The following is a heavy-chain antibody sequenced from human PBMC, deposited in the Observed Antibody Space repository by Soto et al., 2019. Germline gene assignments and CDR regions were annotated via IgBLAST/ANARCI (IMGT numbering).Heavy chain of an antibody. D-gene: IGHD1-26*01. CDR2: INAGNGNT. Sequence: QVQLVQSGAEVKKPGASVKVSCKASGYTFTSYAMHWVRQAPGQRLEWMGWINAGNGNTKYSQKFQGRVTITRDTSASTAYRELSSLRSEDTAVYYCARDGPAGDGSYPGGYWGQGTLVTVSS. CDR1: GYTFTSYA. J-gene: IGHJ4*02. CDR3: ARDGPAGDGSYPGGY. V-gene: IGHV1-3*01.